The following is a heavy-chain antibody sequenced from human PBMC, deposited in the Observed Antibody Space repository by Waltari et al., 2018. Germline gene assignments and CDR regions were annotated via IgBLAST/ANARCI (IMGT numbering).Heavy chain of an antibody. D-gene: IGHD1-1*01. J-gene: IGHJ4*02. CDR1: GFPFRRCW. CDR3: VGWNDPINS. Sequence: EAQLVQSGGGLVQPGGSLTLSGSASGFPFRRCWMTWIRQAPGQGLQLVAHIGQDGSDKYYVDSVKGRFTISRDNAENSLLLQMSSLRVEDTALYYCVGWNDPINSWGQGTLVAVSS. V-gene: IGHV3-7*01. CDR2: IGQDGSDK.